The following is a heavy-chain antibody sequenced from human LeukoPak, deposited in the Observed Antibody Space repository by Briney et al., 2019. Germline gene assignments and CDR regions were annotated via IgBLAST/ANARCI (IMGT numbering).Heavy chain of an antibody. J-gene: IGHJ5*02. V-gene: IGHV4-61*01. D-gene: IGHD3-3*01. CDR1: GGSVSSGSYY. CDR3: ARAPTITIFGVVIKQAWFDP. Sequence: SETLSLTCTVSGGSVSSGSYYWSWVRQPPGKGLEWIGYIYYSGSTNYNPSLKSRVTISVDTSKNQFSLKLSSVTAADTAVYYCARAPTITIFGVVIKQAWFDPWGQGTLVTVSS. CDR2: IYYSGST.